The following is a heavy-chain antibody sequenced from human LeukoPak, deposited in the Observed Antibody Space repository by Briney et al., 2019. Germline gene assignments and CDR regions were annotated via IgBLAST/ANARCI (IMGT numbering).Heavy chain of an antibody. CDR3: ARGSITGTTNDY. D-gene: IGHD1-20*01. V-gene: IGHV1-8*02. CDR1: GYTFTSYG. J-gene: IGHJ4*02. CDR2: MNPNSGNT. Sequence: ASVKVSCKASGYTFTSYGISWVRQATGQGLEWMGWMNPNSGNTGYAQKFQGRVTMTRNTSISTAYMELSSLRSEDTAVYYCARGSITGTTNDYWGQGTLVTVSS.